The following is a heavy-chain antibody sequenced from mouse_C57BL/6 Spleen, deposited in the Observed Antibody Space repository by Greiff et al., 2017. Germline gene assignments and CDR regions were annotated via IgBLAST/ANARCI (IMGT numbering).Heavy chain of an antibody. D-gene: IGHD1-1*01. Sequence: EVTLVESGGGLVKPGGSLKLSCAASGFTFSSYAMSLVRQTPEKRLEWVATISDGGSYTYYPDHVKGRYTISRDNAKNNLYLQMSDLKSEETAVYYCARDDYGSSCWYFDVWGTGTTVTVSS. CDR1: GFTFSSYA. V-gene: IGHV5-4*01. CDR3: ARDDYGSSCWYFDV. CDR2: ISDGGSYT. J-gene: IGHJ1*03.